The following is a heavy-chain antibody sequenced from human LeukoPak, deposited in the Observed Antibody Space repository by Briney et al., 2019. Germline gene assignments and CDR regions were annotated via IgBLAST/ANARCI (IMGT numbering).Heavy chain of an antibody. Sequence: ASVKVSCKASGYTFTGYYMHWVRQAPGQGLEWMGWINPNSGGTNYAQKFQGRVTMTRDTSISTAYMELSRLRSDDTAVYYCARDPGQREYQLLFDYWGQGTLVTVSS. D-gene: IGHD2-2*01. CDR3: ARDPGQREYQLLFDY. CDR1: GYTFTGYY. CDR2: INPNSGGT. V-gene: IGHV1-2*02. J-gene: IGHJ4*02.